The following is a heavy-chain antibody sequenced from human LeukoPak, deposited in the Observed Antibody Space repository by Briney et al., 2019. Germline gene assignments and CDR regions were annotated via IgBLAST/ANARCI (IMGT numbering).Heavy chain of an antibody. Sequence: GGSLRLSCAASGFTFSSYAMTWVRQAPGRGLEWVSVITGSGDSTYYADSVKGRFTISRDNSKNTLYLQMNSLRAEDTAVYYCAKDSESDGMDVWGQGTTVTVSS. V-gene: IGHV3-23*01. CDR3: AKDSESDGMDV. CDR2: ITGSGDST. D-gene: IGHD1-26*01. J-gene: IGHJ6*02. CDR1: GFTFSSYA.